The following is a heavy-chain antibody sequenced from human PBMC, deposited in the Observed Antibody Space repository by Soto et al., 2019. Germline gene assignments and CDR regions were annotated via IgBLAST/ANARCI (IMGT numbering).Heavy chain of an antibody. CDR1: GFTFTSYS. Sequence: GGSLRLSCAASGFTFTSYSMNWVRQAPGQGPEWVSYITSKSTTIKYADSAKGRFTVSKEMSKNTAFLQMNALRHEDTAVYFCARDSGWPILNFDNWGQGTPVTVSS. J-gene: IGHJ4*02. CDR3: ARDSGWPILNFDN. CDR2: ITSKSTTI. V-gene: IGHV3-48*02. D-gene: IGHD3-10*01.